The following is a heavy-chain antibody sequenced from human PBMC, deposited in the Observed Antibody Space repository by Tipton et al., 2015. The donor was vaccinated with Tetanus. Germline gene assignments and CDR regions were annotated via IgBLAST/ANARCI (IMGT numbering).Heavy chain of an antibody. CDR1: GGSISGYF. D-gene: IGHD2-8*02. J-gene: IGHJ4*01. Sequence: GLVKPSETLSPTCTVSGGSISGYFWTWIRQPPGKGLECIGYVYYTGSTNHNPPFESRVTMSVDTSKNQISLKLRSVTAADTAVYYCARYHCTGTTCQHLDHWGQGTLVTVSS. CDR3: ARYHCTGTTCQHLDH. CDR2: VYYTGST. V-gene: IGHV4-59*01.